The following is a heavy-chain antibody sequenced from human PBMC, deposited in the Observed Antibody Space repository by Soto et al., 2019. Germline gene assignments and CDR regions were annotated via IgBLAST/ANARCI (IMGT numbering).Heavy chain of an antibody. CDR1: GFTFSSYS. D-gene: IGHD6-19*01. CDR2: ISGSGSSI. Sequence: GGSLRLSCAASGFTFSSYSMNWVRQAPGKGLEWVSGISGSGSSIYDADSVKGRFTISRDNSKNTLYLQMNSLRAEDTAVYYCAKDRKSGSGWYWDYWGQGTLVTVSS. CDR3: AKDRKSGSGWYWDY. V-gene: IGHV3-23*01. J-gene: IGHJ4*02.